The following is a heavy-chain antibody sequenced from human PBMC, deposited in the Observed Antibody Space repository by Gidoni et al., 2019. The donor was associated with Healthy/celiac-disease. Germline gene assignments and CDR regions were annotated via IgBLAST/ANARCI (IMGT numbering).Heavy chain of an antibody. J-gene: IGHJ2*01. Sequence: QVQLQESGPGLVKPYQTLSLTCTVSGGPISSGGYSWSWIRQHPGKGLEWIGYIDYSGSTYYNPSLKSRVTISVDTSKNQFSLKLSSVTAADTAVYYCARAPPATVVTSRYFDLWGRGTLVTVSS. D-gene: IGHD4-17*01. CDR3: ARAPPATVVTSRYFDL. CDR1: GGPISSGGYS. V-gene: IGHV4-31*03. CDR2: IDYSGST.